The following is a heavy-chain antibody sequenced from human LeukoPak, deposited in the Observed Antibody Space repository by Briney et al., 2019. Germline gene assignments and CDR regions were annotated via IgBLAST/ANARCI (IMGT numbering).Heavy chain of an antibody. CDR3: ARGGGYPILI. Sequence: GGSLRLSCAASGFTFSSYAMHWVRQAPGKGLEWVAVISYDGSNKYYADSVKGRFTISRDNSKNTLYLQMNSLRAEDTAVYYCARGGGYPILIWGPGTLVTGSP. J-gene: IGHJ4*01. V-gene: IGHV3-30*04. CDR1: GFTFSSYA. CDR2: ISYDGSNK. D-gene: IGHD2-15*01.